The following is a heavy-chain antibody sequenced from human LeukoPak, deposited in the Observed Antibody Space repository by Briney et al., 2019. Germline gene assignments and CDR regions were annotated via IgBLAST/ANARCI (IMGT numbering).Heavy chain of an antibody. CDR3: ARDPSSWYYSDY. V-gene: IGHV3-30-3*01. CDR2: ISYDGSNK. Sequence: QPGGSLRLSCAASGFTFSSYAMHWVRQAPGKGLEWVAVISYDGSNKYYADSVKGRFTISRDNSKNTLYLQMNSLRAEDTAVYYCARDPSSWYYSDYWGQGTLVTVSS. D-gene: IGHD6-13*01. J-gene: IGHJ4*02. CDR1: GFTFSSYA.